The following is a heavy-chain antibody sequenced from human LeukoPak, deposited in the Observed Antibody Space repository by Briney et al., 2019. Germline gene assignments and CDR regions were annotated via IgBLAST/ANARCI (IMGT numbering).Heavy chain of an antibody. Sequence: ASVKVSCKALGYSFNGYYLHWVRHAPGQGLQWVGWINPHTGGTAYAQNFQGGVTLTRDTSVTTAFLELSGLRFDDTAIYYCARASLVYFGGMFPTHRPYDFWGQGTQVTVSP. CDR1: GYSFNGYY. CDR3: ARASLVYFGGMFPTHRPYDF. D-gene: IGHD3-10*01. J-gene: IGHJ4*02. CDR2: INPHTGGT. V-gene: IGHV1-2*02.